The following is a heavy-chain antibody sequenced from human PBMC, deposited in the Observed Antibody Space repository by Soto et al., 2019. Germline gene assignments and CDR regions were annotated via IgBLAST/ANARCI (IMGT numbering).Heavy chain of an antibody. Sequence: QVQLVQSGAEVRQPASSVKVSCKTSGGTFSSYAISWVRQAPGHGLEWMGGIVPIVDTSTYAQKFQGRVKITADEATSTVYMELSSLRTDDTAVYYCVRVVAIPGYPDNWGQGTLVTVSS. V-gene: IGHV1-69*12. J-gene: IGHJ4*02. D-gene: IGHD5-12*01. CDR1: GGTFSSYA. CDR3: VRVVAIPGYPDN. CDR2: IVPIVDTS.